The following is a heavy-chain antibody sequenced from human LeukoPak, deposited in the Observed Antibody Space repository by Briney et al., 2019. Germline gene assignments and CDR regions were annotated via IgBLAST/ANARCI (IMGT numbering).Heavy chain of an antibody. CDR2: INHSGST. CDR1: GGSFSGYY. D-gene: IGHD2-15*01. CDR3: ASRVVVAAIPNINWFDP. J-gene: IGHJ5*02. V-gene: IGHV4-34*01. Sequence: PSETLSLTCAVYGGSFSGYYWGWIRQPPGKGLEWIGEINHSGSTNYNPSLKSRVTISVDTSKNQFSLKLSSVTAADTAVYYCASRVVVAAIPNINWFDPWGQGTLVTVSS.